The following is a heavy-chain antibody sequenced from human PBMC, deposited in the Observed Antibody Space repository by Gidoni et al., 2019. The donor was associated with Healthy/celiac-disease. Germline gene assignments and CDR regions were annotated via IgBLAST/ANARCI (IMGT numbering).Heavy chain of an antibody. CDR3: ARDRDYYDSSGYYSDAFDI. CDR1: GFTFSSYS. CDR2: ISSSSSYI. J-gene: IGHJ3*02. D-gene: IGHD3-22*01. Sequence: EVQLVESGGGLVKPGGSLRLSCAASGFTFSSYSMNWVRQAPGKGLEWVSSISSSSSYIYYADSVKGRFTISRDNAKNSLYLQMNSLRAEDTAVYYCARDRDYYDSSGYYSDAFDIWGQGTMVTVSS. V-gene: IGHV3-21*01.